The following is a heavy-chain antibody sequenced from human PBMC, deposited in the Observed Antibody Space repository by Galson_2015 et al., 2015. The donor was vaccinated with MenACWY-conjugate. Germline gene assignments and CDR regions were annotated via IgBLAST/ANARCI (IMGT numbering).Heavy chain of an antibody. Sequence: QSGAEVKQPGESLKISCKGSGDYFTSYWIAWVRQIPGKGPEWMGLISPGDSNTRYSPSFQGQVTISADKSISTAYLQWSSLKASDTAMYYCARHPPGGRGMDVWGQGTTVTVSS. J-gene: IGHJ6*02. CDR2: ISPGDSNT. CDR3: ARHPPGGRGMDV. V-gene: IGHV5-51*01. CDR1: GDYFTSYW. D-gene: IGHD1-26*01.